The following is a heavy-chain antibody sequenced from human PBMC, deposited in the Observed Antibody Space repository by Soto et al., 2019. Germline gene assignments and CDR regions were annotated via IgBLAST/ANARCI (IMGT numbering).Heavy chain of an antibody. CDR3: ARDLDFSNEGSIFDF. Sequence: QVQLEDSGGGVVQPGGSLRLSCAESTFTFSSYGIHWVRQAPGRGLEWVAFVLYDGSDQYYADSVKGRFTISRDNSKNTLYLQMNSLRVEDTAIYYSARDLDFSNEGSIFDFWGQGTRVIVSS. J-gene: IGHJ4*02. V-gene: IGHV3-33*01. CDR1: TFTFSSYG. CDR2: VLYDGSDQ. D-gene: IGHD4-4*01.